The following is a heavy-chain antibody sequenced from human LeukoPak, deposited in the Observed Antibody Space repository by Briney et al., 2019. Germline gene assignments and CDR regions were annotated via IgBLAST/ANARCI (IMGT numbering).Heavy chain of an antibody. J-gene: IGHJ3*02. D-gene: IGHD3-16*01. CDR2: IYPGDSDT. CDR1: GYSFTSYW. Sequence: GESLKISCKGSGYSFTSYWIGWVRQMPGKGLEWMVIIYPGDSDTRYSPSFQGQVTISADKSISTAYLQWSSLKASDTAMYYCARSPYDYVWGSFDAFDIWGQGTMVTVSS. V-gene: IGHV5-51*01. CDR3: ARSPYDYVWGSFDAFDI.